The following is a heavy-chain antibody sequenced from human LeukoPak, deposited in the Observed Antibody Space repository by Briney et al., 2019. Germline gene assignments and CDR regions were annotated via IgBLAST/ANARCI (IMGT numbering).Heavy chain of an antibody. CDR1: GFTFSDYY. V-gene: IGHV3-11*04. CDR3: ASETIEGIAAAGTGIDY. D-gene: IGHD6-13*01. CDR2: ISSSGSTI. J-gene: IGHJ4*02. Sequence: SGGSLRLSCAASGFTFSDYYMSWIRQAPGKGLVWVSYISSSGSTIYYADSVKGRFTISRDNAKNSLYLQMNSLRAEDTAVYYCASETIEGIAAAGTGIDYWGQGTLVTVSS.